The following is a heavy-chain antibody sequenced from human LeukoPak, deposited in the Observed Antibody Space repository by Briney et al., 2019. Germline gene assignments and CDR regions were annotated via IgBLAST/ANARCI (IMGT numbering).Heavy chain of an antibody. D-gene: IGHD2-15*01. CDR3: ARSGVVAAPYDL. CDR2: VYANTGGT. CDR1: GYIFTDYY. J-gene: IGHJ2*01. V-gene: IGHV1-2*02. Sequence: ASVKASCKASGYIFTDYYIQWVRQAPGQGLEWMGWVYANTGGTNYAQKFKGRVTMTRETSSSTAYVELSRLTCDDTAVYYCARSGVVAAPYDLWGRGTLVTVSS.